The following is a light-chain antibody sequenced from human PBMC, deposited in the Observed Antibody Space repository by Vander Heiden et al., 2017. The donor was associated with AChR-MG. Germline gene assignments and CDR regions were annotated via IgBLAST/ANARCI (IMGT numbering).Light chain of an antibody. J-gene: IGLJ3*02. CDR3: CSYAVLTSWV. CDR1: SSDVGSYNF. V-gene: IGLV2-23*02. CDR2: EVS. Sequence: QSALTQPASVSGSPGQSITISCTGTSSDVGSYNFVSWYQQHPGKAPKLMIYEVSKRPSGVSDRFSGSKSGNTASLTISGLQAEDEADYYCCSYAVLTSWVFGGGTKLTVL.